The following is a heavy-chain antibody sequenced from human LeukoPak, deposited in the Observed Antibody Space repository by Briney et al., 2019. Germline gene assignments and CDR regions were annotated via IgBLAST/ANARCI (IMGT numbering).Heavy chain of an antibody. Sequence: ASVKVSCKASGYTFTGYYMHWVRQAPGQGLEWMGWINPNSGGTNYAQKFQGRVTMTRDTSISTAYMELSRLRSDDTAVYYCARLILGVTSTGFDYWGQGTLVTVSS. CDR1: GYTFTGYY. CDR2: INPNSGGT. V-gene: IGHV1-2*02. J-gene: IGHJ4*02. D-gene: IGHD1-1*01. CDR3: ARLILGVTSTGFDY.